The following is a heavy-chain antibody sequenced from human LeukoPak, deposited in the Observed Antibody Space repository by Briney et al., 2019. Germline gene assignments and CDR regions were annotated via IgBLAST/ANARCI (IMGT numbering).Heavy chain of an antibody. Sequence: GGSLRLSCVVSGFTFSSYGMNWVRQAPGKGLEWVSYINRGSSTIYYADSVKGRFTISRDNAKNSLYLQMNSLRDEDTAVYYCASFTDYWGQGTLVTVSS. CDR3: ASFTDY. V-gene: IGHV3-48*02. CDR2: INRGSSTI. J-gene: IGHJ4*02. CDR1: GFTFSSYG.